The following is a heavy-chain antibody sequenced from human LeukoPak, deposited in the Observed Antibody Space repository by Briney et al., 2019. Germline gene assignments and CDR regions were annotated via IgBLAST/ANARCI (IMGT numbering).Heavy chain of an antibody. CDR3: ARGLTDFDAFDI. J-gene: IGHJ3*02. D-gene: IGHD6-19*01. Sequence: PGGSLRLSCAASGFTFSSYAMSWVRQAPGKGLEWVSSISSSSSYIYYADSVKGRFTISRDNAKNSLYLQMNSLRAEDTAVYYCARGLTDFDAFDIWGQGTMVTVSS. CDR2: ISSSSSYI. V-gene: IGHV3-21*01. CDR1: GFTFSSYA.